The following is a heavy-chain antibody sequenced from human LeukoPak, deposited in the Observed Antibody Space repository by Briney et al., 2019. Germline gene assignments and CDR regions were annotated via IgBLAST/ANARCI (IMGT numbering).Heavy chain of an antibody. D-gene: IGHD2-2*01. CDR1: GFTFSSYS. Sequence: GGSLRLSCAASGFTFSSYSMNWVRQAPGKGLEWVSSISSSSSYIYYADSVKGRFTISRDNAKNSLYLQMNSLRAEDTAVYYCARDHCSSTSCYPGDYWGQGTLVTVSS. J-gene: IGHJ4*02. V-gene: IGHV3-21*01. CDR2: ISSSSSYI. CDR3: ARDHCSSTSCYPGDY.